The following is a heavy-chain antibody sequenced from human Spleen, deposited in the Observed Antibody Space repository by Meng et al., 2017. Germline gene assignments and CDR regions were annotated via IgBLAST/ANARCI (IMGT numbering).Heavy chain of an antibody. J-gene: IGHJ4*02. CDR2: INTDGSVT. D-gene: IGHD5-24*01. Sequence: EVQLVESGGGLVQPGESLRLSCAAAGFPFSAYWIHWVRQAPGRGLVWVSRINTDGSVTTYADSVKGRFTISRDNAKNTLYLQMNSLRAEDTAVYYCAKDFTGNRDYWGQGTLVTVSS. V-gene: IGHV3-74*01. CDR1: GFPFSAYW. CDR3: AKDFTGNRDY.